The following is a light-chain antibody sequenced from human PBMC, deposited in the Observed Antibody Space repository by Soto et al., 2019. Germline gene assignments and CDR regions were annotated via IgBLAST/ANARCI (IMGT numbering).Light chain of an antibody. J-gene: IGLJ1*01. CDR1: SSNIGSNT. V-gene: IGLV1-44*01. CDR2: SNN. CDR3: AAWDDTLNAYV. Sequence: QSALTQPPSASGTPGQRVTISCSGSSSNIGSNTVNWYQQLPGMAPKLLIYSNNQRPSGVPDRFSGSKSGTSASLAISGLQSEDEADYYCAAWDDTLNAYVFGTGTKLTVL.